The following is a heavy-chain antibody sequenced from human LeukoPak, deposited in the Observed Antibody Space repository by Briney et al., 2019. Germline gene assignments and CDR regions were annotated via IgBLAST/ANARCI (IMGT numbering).Heavy chain of an antibody. D-gene: IGHD3-22*01. V-gene: IGHV3-30*03. J-gene: IGHJ3*02. CDR3: ARGGYYYDSSGLIDAFDI. CDR1: GFTFSSYG. Sequence: GGSLRLSCAASGFTFSSYGMHWVRQAPGKGLEWVAVISYDGSNKYYADSVKGRFTISRDNSKNTLYLQMNSLRAEDTAVYYCARGGYYYDSSGLIDAFDIWGQGTMVTVSS. CDR2: ISYDGSNK.